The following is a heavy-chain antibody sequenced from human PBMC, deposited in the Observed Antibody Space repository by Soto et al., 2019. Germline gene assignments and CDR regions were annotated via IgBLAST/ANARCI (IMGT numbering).Heavy chain of an antibody. CDR3: ARGAYCSSTSCYSEYFQH. V-gene: IGHV4-34*01. CDR1: SGSFSGYY. D-gene: IGHD2-2*01. J-gene: IGHJ1*01. CDR2: INHSGST. Sequence: QVQLQQWGAGLLKPSETLSLTCAVYSGSFSGYYWSWIHQPPGKGLEWIGEINHSGSTNYNPSLKSRVTISVDTSKNQFSLKLSSVTAADTAVYYCARGAYCSSTSCYSEYFQHWGQGTLVTVSS.